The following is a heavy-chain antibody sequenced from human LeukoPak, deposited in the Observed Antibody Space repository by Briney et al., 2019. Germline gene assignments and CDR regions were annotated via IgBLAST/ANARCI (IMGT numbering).Heavy chain of an antibody. D-gene: IGHD5-12*01. CDR3: ARQGSDYEPFDD. CDR2: IYYSGST. CDR1: GGSISSGTYY. Sequence: KPSETLSLTCSVSGGSISSGTYYWGWIRQPPGKGLEWIGSIYYSGSTYYNASLKSRVTISVDTSKNDFSLKLSSVTAADTAVYYCARQGSDYEPFDDWGQGTLVTVPS. J-gene: IGHJ4*02. V-gene: IGHV4-39*01.